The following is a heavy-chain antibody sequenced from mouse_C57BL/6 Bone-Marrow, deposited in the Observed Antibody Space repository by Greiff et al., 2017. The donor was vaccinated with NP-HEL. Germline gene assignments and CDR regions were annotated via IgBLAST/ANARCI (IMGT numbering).Heavy chain of an antibody. CDR1: GYTFTSYT. V-gene: IGHV1-4*01. CDR3: ARRPYYGSSLAWFAY. J-gene: IGHJ3*01. CDR2: INPSSGYT. Sequence: QVQLKESGAELARPGASVKMSCKASGYTFTSYTMHWVKQRPGQGLEWIGYINPSSGYTKYNQKFKDKATLTADKSSSTAYMQLSSLTSEDSAVYYCARRPYYGSSLAWFAYWGQGTLVTVSA. D-gene: IGHD1-1*01.